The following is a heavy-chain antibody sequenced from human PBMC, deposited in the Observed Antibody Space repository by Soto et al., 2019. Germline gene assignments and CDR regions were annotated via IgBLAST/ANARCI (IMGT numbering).Heavy chain of an antibody. Sequence: QVQLVQSGAELKKPGASVKVSCKASGYTFTSYAMHWVRQAPGQRLEWMGWINAGNGNTKYSQKFQGRVTITRDTSARTAYVELSSLRSEDTAVYYCARAGYCSRTSCSDAFDIWVQGTMVTVSS. V-gene: IGHV1-3*01. CDR2: INAGNGNT. D-gene: IGHD2-2*01. J-gene: IGHJ3*02. CDR3: ARAGYCSRTSCSDAFDI. CDR1: GYTFTSYA.